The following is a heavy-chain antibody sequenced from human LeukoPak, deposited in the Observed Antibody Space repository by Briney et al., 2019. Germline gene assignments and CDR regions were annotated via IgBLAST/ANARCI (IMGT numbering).Heavy chain of an antibody. J-gene: IGHJ4*02. D-gene: IGHD3-3*01. V-gene: IGHV4-38-2*01. CDR3: PRPVGRFGVEHRGYFDY. CDR2: IYHSGST. CDR1: GYSLSSGYY. Sequence: SETLSLTCALSGYSLSSGYYWGWIRQPPAKGLEWIGSIYHSGSTYYNPSLQSRATLQVHTSNNQFSLKLRSATAPTPPVSYCPRPVGRFGVEHRGYFDYWGQGTLVTVSS.